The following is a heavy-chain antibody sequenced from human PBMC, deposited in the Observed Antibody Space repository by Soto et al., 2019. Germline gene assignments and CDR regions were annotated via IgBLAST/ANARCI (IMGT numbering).Heavy chain of an antibody. CDR2: MNPNSGNT. Sequence: ASVKVSRKASGGTFSSYAISWVRQAPGQGLEWMGGMNPNSGNTGYAQKFQGRVTMTRNTSISTAYMELSSLRSEDTAVYYCARRDFWSGYYTDYWGQGTLVTVSS. CDR1: GGTFSSYA. D-gene: IGHD3-3*01. CDR3: ARRDFWSGYYTDY. V-gene: IGHV1-8*02. J-gene: IGHJ4*02.